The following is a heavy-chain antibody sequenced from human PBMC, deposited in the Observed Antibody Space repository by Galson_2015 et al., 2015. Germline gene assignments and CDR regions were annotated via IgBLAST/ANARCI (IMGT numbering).Heavy chain of an antibody. CDR2: ISGSGGST. J-gene: IGHJ1*01. D-gene: IGHD2-21*02. CDR3: APSSDCGGDCYPGYFQH. V-gene: IGHV3-23*01. Sequence: SLRLSCAASGFTFSSYAMSWVRQAPGKGLEWVSAISGSGGSTYYADSVKGRFTISRDNSKNTLYLQMNSLRAEDTAVYYCAPSSDCGGDCYPGYFQHWGQGTLVTVSS. CDR1: GFTFSSYA.